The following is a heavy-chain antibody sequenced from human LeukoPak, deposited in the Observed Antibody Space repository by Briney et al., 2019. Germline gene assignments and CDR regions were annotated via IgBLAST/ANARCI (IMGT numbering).Heavy chain of an antibody. CDR2: IYTSGTT. D-gene: IGHD1-1*01. V-gene: IGHV4-4*07. CDR3: ARAPTGTGGWNWFDP. J-gene: IGHJ5*02. Sequence: SETLSLTCTVSGGSISRYYWSWIRQPAGKGLELIGRIYTSGTTNYNPSLKSRVTMSVDTSKNQFSLKLSSVTAADTAVYYCARAPTGTGGWNWFDPWGQGTLVTVSS. CDR1: GGSISRYY.